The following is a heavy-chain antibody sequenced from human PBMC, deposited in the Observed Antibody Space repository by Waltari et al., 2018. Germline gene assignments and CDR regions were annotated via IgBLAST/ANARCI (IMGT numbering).Heavy chain of an antibody. V-gene: IGHV4-34*01. Sequence: QVQLQQWGAGLLKPSETLSLTCAVYGGSFSGYYWSWIRKPPGKGLEWSGEINHSVSTNDNPSLKSRVTISVDTSKNQFSLKLSSVTAADTAGYYCARGRQRGWFDPWGQGTLVTVSS. J-gene: IGHJ5*02. CDR1: GGSFSGYY. CDR2: INHSVST. CDR3: ARGRQRGWFDP.